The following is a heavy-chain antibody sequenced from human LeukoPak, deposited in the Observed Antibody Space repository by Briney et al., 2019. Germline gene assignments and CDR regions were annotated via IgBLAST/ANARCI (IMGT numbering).Heavy chain of an antibody. Sequence: SESLSLTCTVSSGSSTDYYWGWIRQPPRRGRVWIGSIYYRGNTFYNPSLRNRVSISIDTSKGRFSLNLNSVTAADTAVYFCTRDREHGTQDSWGQGTVVTVS. J-gene: IGHJ4*02. CDR1: SGSSTDYY. CDR3: TRDREHGTQDS. D-gene: IGHD1-26*01. V-gene: IGHV4-39*07. CDR2: IYYRGNT.